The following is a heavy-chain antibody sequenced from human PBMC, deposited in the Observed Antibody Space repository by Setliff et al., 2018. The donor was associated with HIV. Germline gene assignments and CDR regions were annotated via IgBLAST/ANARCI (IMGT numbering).Heavy chain of an antibody. CDR3: SRGASHYGSGIWFDP. J-gene: IGHJ5*02. CDR2: ISGNPYGGTT. V-gene: IGHV3-49*04. D-gene: IGHD3-10*01. CDR1: GFTFGDYA. Sequence: GGSLRLSCTTSGFTFGDYAMSWVRQAPGKGLEWVGFISGNPYGGTTEYAASVKGRFTISRDDSKSIAYLQMNSLKTEDTAVYYGSRGASHYGSGIWFDPWGQGTLVTVSS.